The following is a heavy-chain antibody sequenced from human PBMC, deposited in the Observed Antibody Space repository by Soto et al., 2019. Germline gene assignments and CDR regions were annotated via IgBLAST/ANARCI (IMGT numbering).Heavy chain of an antibody. CDR2: IFVSSTII. CDR3: ARDKDWAFAY. J-gene: IGHJ4*02. D-gene: IGHD3-9*01. Sequence: GGSLRLSCVASVYTFYSYSMVWTRQAPGKGLEWVSYIFVSSTIIYYADSVKGRFTVSRDNAQNSVFLLMNSLRAEDTAIYYCARDKDWAFAYWGQGALVTVSS. V-gene: IGHV3-48*04. CDR1: VYTFYSYS.